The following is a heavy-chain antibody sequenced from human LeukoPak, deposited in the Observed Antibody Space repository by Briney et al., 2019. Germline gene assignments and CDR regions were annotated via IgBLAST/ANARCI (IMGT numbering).Heavy chain of an antibody. CDR3: AKDWIQFNRVFDCFDS. CDR1: GSPFETNA. V-gene: IGHV3-23*01. D-gene: IGHD5-18*01. Sequence: GGSLRLSCTTSGSPFETNAMSWVRQAPGKGLEWVATIGNTETFYADSVTGRFTISRDNSKNTVNLQMNRLRVEDTAIYYCAKDWIQFNRVFDCFDSWGQGTLVTVSS. CDR2: IGNTET. J-gene: IGHJ4*02.